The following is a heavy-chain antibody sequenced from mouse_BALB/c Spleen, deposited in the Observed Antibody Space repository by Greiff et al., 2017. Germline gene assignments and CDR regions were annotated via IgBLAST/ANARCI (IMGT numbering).Heavy chain of an antibody. CDR3: ARRLPSMDY. CDR2: ISNGGGST. D-gene: IGHD2-2*01. J-gene: IGHJ4*01. Sequence: DVMLVESGGGLVQPGGSLKLSCAASGFTFSSYTMSWVRQTPEKRLEWVAYISNGGGSTYYPDTVKGRFTISRDNAKNTLYLQMSSLKSEDTAMYYCARRLPSMDYWGQGTLVTVSS. V-gene: IGHV5-12-2*01. CDR1: GFTFSSYT.